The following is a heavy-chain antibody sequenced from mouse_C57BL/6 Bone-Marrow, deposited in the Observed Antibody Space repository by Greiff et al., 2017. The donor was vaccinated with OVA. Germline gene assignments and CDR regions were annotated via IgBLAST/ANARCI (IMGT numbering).Heavy chain of an antibody. V-gene: IGHV7-3*01. D-gene: IGHD2-12*01. CDR3: ARSYSFDV. CDR1: GFTFTDYY. CDR2: IRNKANGYTT. J-gene: IGHJ1*03. Sequence: EVKLQESGGGLVQPGGSLSLSCAASGFTFTDYYMSWVRQPPGKPLEWLGFIRNKANGYTTEYSASVKGRFTISRDNSQSILYLQMNALRAEDSATYYCARSYSFDVWGTGTTVTVSS.